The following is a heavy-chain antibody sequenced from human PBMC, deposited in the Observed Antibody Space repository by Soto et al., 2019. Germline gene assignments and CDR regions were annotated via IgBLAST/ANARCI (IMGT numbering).Heavy chain of an antibody. CDR1: GFTFTRYS. J-gene: IGHJ4*02. CDR3: ARESEDLTSNFDY. CDR2: ISSTTNYI. V-gene: IGHV3-21*06. Sequence: PGGSLRLSCVASGFTFTRYSMNWVRQAPGKGLEWVSSISSTTNYIYYGDSMKGRLTISRDNAKNSLYLEMNSLRAEDTAVYYCARESEDLTSNFDYWGQGTLVTVSS.